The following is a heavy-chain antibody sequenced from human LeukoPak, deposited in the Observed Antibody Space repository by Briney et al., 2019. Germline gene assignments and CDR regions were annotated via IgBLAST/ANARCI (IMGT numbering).Heavy chain of an antibody. CDR3: ARDGIAAAGTRDDAFDI. V-gene: IGHV1-2*02. Sequence: GASVKVSCEASGYTFTKSYMHWVRQAPGQGLEWMGWIDPNSGGTNYAQKFQGRVTMTRDTSISTAYMELSRLRSDDTAVYYCARDGIAAAGTRDDAFDIWGQGTMVTVSS. CDR2: IDPNSGGT. J-gene: IGHJ3*02. CDR1: GYTFTKSY. D-gene: IGHD6-13*01.